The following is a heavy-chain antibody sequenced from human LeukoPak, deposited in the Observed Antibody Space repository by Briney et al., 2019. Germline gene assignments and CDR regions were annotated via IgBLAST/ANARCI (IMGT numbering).Heavy chain of an antibody. J-gene: IGHJ4*02. CDR3: ARVGAVAADAFDY. CDR2: ISSSGSTI. D-gene: IGHD2-15*01. CDR1: GFTFSSYE. Sequence: GGSLRLSCAASGFTFSSYEMNWVRQAPGKGLEWVSYISSSGSTIYYADSVKGRFTISRDNAKNSLYLQMNSLRAEDTAAYYCARVGAVAADAFDYWGQGTLVTVSS. V-gene: IGHV3-48*03.